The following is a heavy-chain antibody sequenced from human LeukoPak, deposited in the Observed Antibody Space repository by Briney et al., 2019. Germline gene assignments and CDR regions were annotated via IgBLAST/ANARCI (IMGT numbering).Heavy chain of an antibody. CDR1: GGSFSGYY. D-gene: IGHD6-19*01. Sequence: SETLSLTCAVYGGSFSGYYWSWIRQPPGKGLEWIGYIYYSGSTNYNPSLKSRVTISVDTSKNQFSLKLSSVTAADTAVYYCARDSSGWYGGHYMDVWGKGTTVTVSS. V-gene: IGHV4-59*01. J-gene: IGHJ6*03. CDR3: ARDSSGWYGGHYMDV. CDR2: IYYSGST.